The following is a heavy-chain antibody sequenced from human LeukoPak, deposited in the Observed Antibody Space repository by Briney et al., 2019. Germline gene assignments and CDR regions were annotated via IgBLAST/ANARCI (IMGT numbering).Heavy chain of an antibody. CDR3: ARDVGGPANY. V-gene: IGHV1-69*06. CDR1: GGIFNRYV. D-gene: IGHD2-15*01. CDR2: LIPTLGTA. J-gene: IGHJ4*02. Sequence: ASVKVSCKASGGIFNRYVISWVRQAPGQGLELMGGLIPTLGTANYAQKFQGRVTITADKPSNTAYMELSSLRFEDTAMYYCARDVGGPANYWGQGTLVTVSS.